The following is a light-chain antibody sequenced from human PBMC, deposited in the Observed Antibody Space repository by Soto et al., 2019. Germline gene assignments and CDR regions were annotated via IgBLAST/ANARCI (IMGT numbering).Light chain of an antibody. CDR1: SSDVGGYNH. V-gene: IGLV2-14*01. J-gene: IGLJ1*01. Sequence: QSVLTQPASVSGSPGQSIAISCTGTSSDVGGYNHVSWHQQHPGKAPKVLISVVSNRPSGVSNRFSGSKSGNTASLTISGLQAEDEADYYCSSYRSGGTFVFGSGTKVT. CDR2: VVS. CDR3: SSYRSGGTFV.